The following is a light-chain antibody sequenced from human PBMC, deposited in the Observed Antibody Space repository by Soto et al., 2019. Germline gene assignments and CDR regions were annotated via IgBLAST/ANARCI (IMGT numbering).Light chain of an antibody. Sequence: EIMLTQSPGTLSLSTGERATLSCRASQSVSSYLAWYQQKPGQAPRLLIYDASNRATGIPARFSGSGSGTDFTLTISSLEPEDFAVYYCQQRSNWPKTFGQGTKVDI. CDR1: QSVSSY. V-gene: IGKV3-11*01. CDR3: QQRSNWPKT. J-gene: IGKJ1*01. CDR2: DAS.